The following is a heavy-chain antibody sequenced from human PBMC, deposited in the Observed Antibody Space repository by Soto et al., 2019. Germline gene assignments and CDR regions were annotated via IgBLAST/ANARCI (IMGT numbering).Heavy chain of an antibody. CDR1: GYTFMNYG. Sequence: GASVKVSCKSSGYTFMNYGISWVRQAPGQGPEWVGWISPDKVNTYYAQNLQGRVTVTTDTSTSTVYMELRSLTYDDTAVYYCATTAGDCTQGVCYDYWGQGTLVTVSS. D-gene: IGHD2-8*01. CDR2: ISPDKVNT. V-gene: IGHV1-18*01. J-gene: IGHJ4*02. CDR3: ATTAGDCTQGVCYDY.